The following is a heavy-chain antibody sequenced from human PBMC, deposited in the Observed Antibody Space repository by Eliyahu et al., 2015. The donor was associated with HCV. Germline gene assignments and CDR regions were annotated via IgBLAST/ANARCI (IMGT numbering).Heavy chain of an antibody. Sequence: QVQLLESGPGLVNPSGTLSLTCAVSGDSISSTYWWTWVRQPPGERLEWIGEVFHSGSTNYNPSLRSRLTISVDKSKNQFSLKLRSVTAADTALYYCARGETGYFDYWGQGTLVSVSS. D-gene: IGHD2-15*01. CDR3: ARGETGYFDY. CDR2: VFHSGST. V-gene: IGHV4-4*02. J-gene: IGHJ4*02. CDR1: GDSISSTYW.